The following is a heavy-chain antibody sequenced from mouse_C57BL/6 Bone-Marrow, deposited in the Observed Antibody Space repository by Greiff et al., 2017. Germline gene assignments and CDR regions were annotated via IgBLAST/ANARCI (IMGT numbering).Heavy chain of an antibody. CDR2: IHPNSGST. CDR3: ARSPYYDYDWGC. V-gene: IGHV1-64*01. D-gene: IGHD2-4*01. J-gene: IGHJ2*01. Sequence: QVQLQQPGAELVKPGASVKLSCKASGSTFTSYWMHWVKQRPGQGLEWIGMIHPNSGSTNYNEKFKSKATLTVDKSSSTAYMQLSSLTSEDSAVYYCARSPYYDYDWGCWGQGTTLTVSS. CDR1: GSTFTSYW.